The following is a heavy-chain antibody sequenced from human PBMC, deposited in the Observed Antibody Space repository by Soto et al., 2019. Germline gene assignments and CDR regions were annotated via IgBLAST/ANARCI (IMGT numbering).Heavy chain of an antibody. J-gene: IGHJ4*02. CDR3: ARPHYDSNTFYSFFDY. CDR2: IFHGGST. D-gene: IGHD3-22*01. CDR1: DTSFSGYY. Sequence: SETLSLTCAVYDTSFSGYYWSWIRQPPGKGLEWIGEIFHGGSTDYSPSLKSRVTISVDTSKNQFSLELSSVTAVDTAVYYCARPHYDSNTFYSFFDYWGQGTLVTVSS. V-gene: IGHV4-34*12.